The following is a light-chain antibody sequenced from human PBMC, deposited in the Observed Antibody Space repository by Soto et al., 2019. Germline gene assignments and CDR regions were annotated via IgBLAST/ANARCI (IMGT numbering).Light chain of an antibody. CDR3: ASWDDSLTGPV. Sequence: SVLTQPPSASETPGQRVTISCSGSRSNIGSNTVNWYQQFPGTAPKLLIYSDDRRPSGVPDRFSGSKSGTSASLVISGLQSEDEADYYCASWDDSLTGPVFGGGTKLTVL. CDR2: SDD. J-gene: IGLJ3*02. CDR1: RSNIGSNT. V-gene: IGLV1-44*01.